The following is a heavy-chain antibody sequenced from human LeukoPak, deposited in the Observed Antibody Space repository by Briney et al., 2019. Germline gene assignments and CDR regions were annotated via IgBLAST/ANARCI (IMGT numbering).Heavy chain of an antibody. V-gene: IGHV3-64*01. CDR1: GFTFISYA. CDR2: ISSYGGST. Sequence: GGSLRLSCAASGFTFISYAMHWVRQAPGKGLQYVSAISSYGGSTYYVNSVEGRFTISRDNSKNTLYLQMGSLRPEDTAVYYCARDGSSDYYYGMDVWGQGTTVTVSS. CDR3: ARDGSSDYYYGMDV. J-gene: IGHJ6*02.